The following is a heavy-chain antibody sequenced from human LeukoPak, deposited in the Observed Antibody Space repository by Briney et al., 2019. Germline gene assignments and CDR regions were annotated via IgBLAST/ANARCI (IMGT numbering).Heavy chain of an antibody. J-gene: IGHJ3*02. V-gene: IGHV4-39*01. CDR3: ARLEEQQLGFDAFDI. CDR2: IYYSGST. D-gene: IGHD6-13*01. CDR1: GGSISSSSYY. Sequence: SETLSLTCTVSGGSISSSSYYWGWIRQPPGKGLEWIGSIYYSGSTYYNPSLKSRVTISVDTSKNQFSLKLSSVTAADTAVYYCARLEEQQLGFDAFDIWGQGTMVTVSP.